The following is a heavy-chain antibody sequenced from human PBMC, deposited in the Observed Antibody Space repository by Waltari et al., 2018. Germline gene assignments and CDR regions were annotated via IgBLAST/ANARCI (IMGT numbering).Heavy chain of an antibody. CDR3: TRDRVGYCSGGTCYSRWFDP. J-gene: IGHJ5*02. CDR2: FDPEYGEA. V-gene: IGHV1-24*01. D-gene: IGHD2-15*01. Sequence: QVQLVQSGAEVKKPGASVKVSCRVSGYSLTESALHWVRTAPGKGLEWLGGFDPEYGEAVYAQEFQGRVTMTEDTSKDTAYMELSSLTYEDTAVYYCTRDRVGYCSGGTCYSRWFDPWGQGTLVTVSS. CDR1: GYSLTESA.